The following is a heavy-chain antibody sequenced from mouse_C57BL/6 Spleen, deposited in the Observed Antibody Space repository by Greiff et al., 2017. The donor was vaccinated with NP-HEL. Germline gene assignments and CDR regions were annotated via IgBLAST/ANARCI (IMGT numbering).Heavy chain of an antibody. J-gene: IGHJ3*01. Sequence: EVKLVESGGGLVQPGGSLKLSCAASGFTFSDYYMYWVRQTPEKRLEWVAYISNGGGSTYYPDTVKGRFTISRDNAKNTLYLQMSRLKSEDTAMYYCARPAYGSSPWFAYWGQGTLVTVSA. CDR3: ARPAYGSSPWFAY. CDR1: GFTFSDYY. D-gene: IGHD1-1*01. CDR2: ISNGGGST. V-gene: IGHV5-12*01.